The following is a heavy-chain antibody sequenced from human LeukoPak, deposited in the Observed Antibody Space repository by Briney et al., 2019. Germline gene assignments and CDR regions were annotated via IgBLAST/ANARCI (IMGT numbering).Heavy chain of an antibody. CDR3: AKAGHYGSGSYYSDY. CDR2: ISGSGTTT. D-gene: IGHD3-10*01. CDR1: GFIFSSYA. V-gene: IGHV3-23*01. Sequence: GGSLRLSCAASGFIFSSYAMTWVRQAPGRGLEWLSTISGSGTTTYYVDSVKGRFTVSRDNSKNTLYLQMGSLRAGDTAVYYCAKAGHYGSGSYYSDYWGRGTLVTVSP. J-gene: IGHJ4*02.